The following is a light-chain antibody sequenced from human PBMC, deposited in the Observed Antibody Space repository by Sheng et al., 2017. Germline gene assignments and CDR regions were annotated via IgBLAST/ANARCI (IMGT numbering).Light chain of an antibody. Sequence: SYELTQPPSVSVSPGQTASITCSGDKLGDKYACWYQQKPGQSPVLVIYQDSKRPSGIPDRFSGSTSGNTATLTISGTLPVDEAVYYCQAWDTTTDGVFGTGTKVSVV. J-gene: IGLJ1*01. CDR3: QAWDTTTDGV. CDR2: QDS. V-gene: IGLV3-1*01. CDR1: KLGDKY.